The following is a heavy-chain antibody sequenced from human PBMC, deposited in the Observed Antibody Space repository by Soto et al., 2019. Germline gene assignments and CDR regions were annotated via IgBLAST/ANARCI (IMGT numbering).Heavy chain of an antibody. J-gene: IGHJ4*02. V-gene: IGHV3-30*04. CDR1: GFTFSSYA. D-gene: IGHD5-12*01. CDR3: AKGRGYSGYFNGETDS. CDR2: ISYDGRNE. Sequence: GGSLRLSCAASGFTFSSYAMQWVRQAPGKGLEWVAIISYDGRNEDYADFVKGRFTISRDNSMSTLYLQMNSLRPEDTAVYYCAKGRGYSGYFNGETDSWGQGIMVTVSS.